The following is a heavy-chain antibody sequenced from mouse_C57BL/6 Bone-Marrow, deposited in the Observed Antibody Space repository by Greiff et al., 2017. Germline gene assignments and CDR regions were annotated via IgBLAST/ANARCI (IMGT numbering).Heavy chain of an antibody. CDR1: GYTFTSYW. CDR3: ARRVYYDYGGWYFDV. V-gene: IGHV1-64*01. J-gene: IGHJ1*03. Sequence: QVQLQQPGAELVKPGASVKLSCKASGYTFTSYWMHWVKQRPGQGLEWIGMIHPNSGSTNYNEKFKSKATLTVDKSSSTAYMQLSSLTSEDSAVFYCARRVYYDYGGWYFDVWGTGTTVTVSS. D-gene: IGHD2-4*01. CDR2: IHPNSGST.